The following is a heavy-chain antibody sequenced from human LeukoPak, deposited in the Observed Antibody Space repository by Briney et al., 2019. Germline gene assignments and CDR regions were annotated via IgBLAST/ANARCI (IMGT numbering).Heavy chain of an antibody. CDR3: ATPAAGPGAEYSLY. CDR2: ISDSGRSM. CDR1: GFTFRSYS. D-gene: IGHD6-13*01. Sequence: GGSLRLSCAASGFTFRSYSMSWVRQAPGKGLEWVSSISDSGRSMDYADSVKGRFTISRDNAKNSLDLQMNSLKVEDTAVYYCATPAAGPGAEYSLYWGQGTLVIVSS. J-gene: IGHJ1*01. V-gene: IGHV3-21*01.